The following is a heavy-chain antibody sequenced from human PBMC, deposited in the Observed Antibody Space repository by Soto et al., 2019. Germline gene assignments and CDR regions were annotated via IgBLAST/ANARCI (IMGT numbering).Heavy chain of an antibody. CDR3: AKETNYYYGMDV. J-gene: IGHJ6*02. Sequence: EVQLLESGGGLVQPGGSLRLSCAASGFTFSNYAMSWVRQAPGKGLEWVSSISGSGGDTYYPDSVKGRFAISRDNAKNMLYLQMNRLRAEDTAVYYCAKETNYYYGMDVWGQGTTVTVSS. D-gene: IGHD4-17*01. CDR1: GFTFSNYA. V-gene: IGHV3-23*01. CDR2: ISGSGGDT.